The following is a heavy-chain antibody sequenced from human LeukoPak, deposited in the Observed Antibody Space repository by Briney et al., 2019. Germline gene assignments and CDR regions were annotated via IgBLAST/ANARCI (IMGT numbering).Heavy chain of an antibody. Sequence: PSETLSLTCTVSGGPIYSYYWSWIPQTAGKGLEWIGRLYPGVSTDYNPSLKSRVTMSVDTSKNQFVLKLGAVTAADTAVYYCARLKFYDSTGYTPGHYMDVWGKGTTVTVSS. V-gene: IGHV4-4*07. CDR1: GGPIYSYY. D-gene: IGHD3-22*01. J-gene: IGHJ6*03. CDR2: LYPGVST. CDR3: ARLKFYDSTGYTPGHYMDV.